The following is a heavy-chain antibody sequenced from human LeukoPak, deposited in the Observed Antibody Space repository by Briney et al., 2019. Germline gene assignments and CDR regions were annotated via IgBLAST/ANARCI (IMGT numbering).Heavy chain of an antibody. CDR3: ARFAVTTAGDY. CDR2: ITGDGSGA. Sequence: GGSLRLSCAASGFTFSSYWMHWVRQAPGKGLVWVPRITGDGSGANYADSVKGRFTISRDNAKNTLYLQMNSLRAEDTAVYYCARFAVTTAGDYWGQGTLVTVSS. V-gene: IGHV3-74*01. D-gene: IGHD1-1*01. J-gene: IGHJ4*02. CDR1: GFTFSSYW.